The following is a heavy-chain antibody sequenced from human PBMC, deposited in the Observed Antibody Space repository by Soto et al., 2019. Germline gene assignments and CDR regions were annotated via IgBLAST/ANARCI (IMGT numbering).Heavy chain of an antibody. V-gene: IGHV1-69*13. CDR2: IIPIFGTA. J-gene: IGHJ4*02. D-gene: IGHD5-12*01. CDR3: ARTRKMATIPGSLDY. CDR1: GGTFSSYA. Sequence: SVKVSCKASGGTFSSYAISWVRQAPGQGLEWMGGIIPIFGTANYAQKFQGRVTITADESTSTAYMELSSLRSEDTAVYYCARTRKMATIPGSLDYWGQGTLVTVSS.